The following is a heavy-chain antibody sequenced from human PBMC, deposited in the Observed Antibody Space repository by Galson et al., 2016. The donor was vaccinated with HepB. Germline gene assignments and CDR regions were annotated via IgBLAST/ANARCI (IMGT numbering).Heavy chain of an antibody. V-gene: IGHV3-11*04. Sequence: SLRLSCAASGFTFSDYYMSWVRQPPGKGLEYIAYIDSSRTITYYADSVKGRFTVSRDIAKNSLFLQMNSLRAEDTAVYFCARVSGMFASYFDYWGQGALVTVS. J-gene: IGHJ4*02. CDR2: IDSSRTIT. CDR1: GFTFSDYY. D-gene: IGHD3-10*01. CDR3: ARVSGMFASYFDY.